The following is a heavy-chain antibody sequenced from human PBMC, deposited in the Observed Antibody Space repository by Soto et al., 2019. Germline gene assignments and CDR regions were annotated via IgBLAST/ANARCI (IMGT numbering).Heavy chain of an antibody. V-gene: IGHV3-23*01. CDR1: GFTFSSYA. CDR3: ARVVAHYNGSYRTIDY. J-gene: IGHJ4*02. D-gene: IGHD1-26*01. CDR2: ITGSGSST. Sequence: PGGSRRLSCAASGFTFSSYAMTWVRQAPGQGLEWVSHITGSGSSTNYADSVKGRFTVSRDNAKNTLYLQMNSLRAEDTAVYYCARVVAHYNGSYRTIDYWGQGTLVTVSS.